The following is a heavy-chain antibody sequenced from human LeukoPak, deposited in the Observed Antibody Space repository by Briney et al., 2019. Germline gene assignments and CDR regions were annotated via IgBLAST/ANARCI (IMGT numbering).Heavy chain of an antibody. J-gene: IGHJ4*02. Sequence: SETLSLTCAVHGGSFSDYYWSWIRQSPGKGLEWIGEIKSTGTTNWIGETKHSESTNYNPSLKSRVTISADTSKNQFSLKLTSVTAADTAVYYCARVIGSDTRDYYLGYWGQGTLVTVYS. CDR2: TKHSEST. CDR1: GGSFSDYY. CDR3: ARVIGSDTRDYYLGY. V-gene: IGHV4-34*01. D-gene: IGHD2-2*01.